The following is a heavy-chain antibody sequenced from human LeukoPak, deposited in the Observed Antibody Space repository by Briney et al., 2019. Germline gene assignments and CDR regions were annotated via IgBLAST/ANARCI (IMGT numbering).Heavy chain of an antibody. V-gene: IGHV3-23*01. J-gene: IGHJ4*02. D-gene: IGHD6-19*01. CDR2: ISGSGGST. Sequence: GGSLRLSCAASRFTFSSYAMSWVRQAPGKGLEWVSAISGSGGSTYYADSVKGRFTISRDNSKNTLYLQMNSLRAEDTAVYYCAKDEFRTLYSSGWYAGWGQGTLVTVSS. CDR1: RFTFSSYA. CDR3: AKDEFRTLYSSGWYAG.